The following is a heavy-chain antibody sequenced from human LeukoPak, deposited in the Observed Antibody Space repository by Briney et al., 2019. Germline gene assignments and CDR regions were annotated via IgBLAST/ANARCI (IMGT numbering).Heavy chain of an antibody. V-gene: IGHV4-59*01. CDR1: GGSISSYY. Sequence: SETLSLTCTVSGGSISSYYWSWIRQPPGKGLGWIGYIYYSGSTNYNPSLKSRVTISVDTSKNQFSLKLSSVTAADTAVYYCARMPYYYDSSGLFDYWGQGTLVTVSS. J-gene: IGHJ4*02. CDR2: IYYSGST. D-gene: IGHD3-22*01. CDR3: ARMPYYYDSSGLFDY.